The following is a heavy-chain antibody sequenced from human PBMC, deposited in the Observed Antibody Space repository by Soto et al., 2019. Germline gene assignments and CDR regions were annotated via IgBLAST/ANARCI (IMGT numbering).Heavy chain of an antibody. CDR1: GFTFSGYS. Sequence: PGGSLRLSCAASGFTFSGYSVNWARQAPGKGLEWISYISSGSKTIYYADSVKGRFIVSRDNAKNSQYLQMNSLRDEDTAVYYCVREDILGVRSFDYWGQGTLVTVS. J-gene: IGHJ4*02. V-gene: IGHV3-48*02. D-gene: IGHD3-9*01. CDR3: VREDILGVRSFDY. CDR2: ISSGSKTI.